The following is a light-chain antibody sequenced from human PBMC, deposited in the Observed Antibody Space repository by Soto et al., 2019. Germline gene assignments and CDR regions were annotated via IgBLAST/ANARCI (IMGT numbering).Light chain of an antibody. J-gene: IGLJ1*01. CDR2: YVD. CDR1: SRDVGAYDY. V-gene: IGLV2-14*03. Sequence: QTVLTEPASLSGSPGQSITISCTGTSRDVGAYDYVSWYLQYPDKAPQLLIYYVDHRPSGVSSRFSGSKSGNTASLTISGLQAEDEGDYYCCSYADGSIYFFGTGTKVTV. CDR3: CSYADGSIYF.